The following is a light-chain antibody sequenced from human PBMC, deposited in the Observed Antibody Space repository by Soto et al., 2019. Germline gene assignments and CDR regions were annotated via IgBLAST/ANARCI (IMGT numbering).Light chain of an antibody. Sequence: EIVLTQSPGTLSLSPGERATLSCRASQSVDSTYLTWYQQKPGQAPRLLIYGASGRATGVPDRFSGSGSGTDFTLTISSLQSEDFVVYYCQQYNSWPPITFGQGTRLEIK. CDR2: GAS. CDR1: QSVDSTY. V-gene: IGKV3-20*01. CDR3: QQYNSWPPIT. J-gene: IGKJ5*01.